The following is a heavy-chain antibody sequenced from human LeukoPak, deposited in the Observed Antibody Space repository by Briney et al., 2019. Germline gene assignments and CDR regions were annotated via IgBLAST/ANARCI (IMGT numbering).Heavy chain of an antibody. V-gene: IGHV4-39*07. CDR3: ARSPHRYCSSTSCYWAPPDY. J-gene: IGHJ4*02. CDR2: IYYNGST. CDR1: GGSISSSSYY. D-gene: IGHD2-2*01. Sequence: SETLSLTCTVSGGSISSSSYYWGWIRQPPGKGLEWIGSIYYNGSTYYNPSLKSRVTISVDTSKNQFSLKLSSVTAADTAVYYCARSPHRYCSSTSCYWAPPDYWGQGTLVTVSS.